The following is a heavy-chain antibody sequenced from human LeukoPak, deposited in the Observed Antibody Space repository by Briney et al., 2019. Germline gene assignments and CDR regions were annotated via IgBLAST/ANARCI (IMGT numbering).Heavy chain of an antibody. V-gene: IGHV3-7*03. CDR3: AKGEGSGIHYYSMDV. J-gene: IGHJ6*02. Sequence: GGSLRLSCAAASGFTFSTYWMSWVRQAPGKGLEWVANVKHDGSEKSYVDSVKGRFTIARDNAKNSLYLQMNSLRAEDTALYYCAKGEGSGIHYYSMDVWGHGTTVTVSS. D-gene: IGHD3-10*01. CDR2: VKHDGSEK. CDR1: GFTFSTYW.